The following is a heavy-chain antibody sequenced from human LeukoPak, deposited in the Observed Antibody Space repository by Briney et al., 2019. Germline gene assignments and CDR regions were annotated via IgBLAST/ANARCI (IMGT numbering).Heavy chain of an antibody. CDR3: ARDSVSDSYGMDV. CDR1: GFTVSSNY. V-gene: IGHV3-66*03. J-gene: IGHJ6*02. D-gene: IGHD1-26*01. Sequence: PGGSLRLSCAASGFTVSSNYMSWVRQAPGKGLEWVSVIYSSGSTYYADSVKGRFTISRDNSKNTLYLQMNSLRAEDTAVYYCARDSVSDSYGMDVWAKGPRSPSP. CDR2: IYSSGST.